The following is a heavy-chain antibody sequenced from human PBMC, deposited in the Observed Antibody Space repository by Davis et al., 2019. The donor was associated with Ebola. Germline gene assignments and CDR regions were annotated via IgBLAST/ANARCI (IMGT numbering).Heavy chain of an antibody. Sequence: ASVKVSCKASGGTFSSYAISWVRQAPGQGLEWMGWISAYNGNTNYAQKLQGRVTMTTDTSTNTAYMELRSLRSDDTAVYYCARGGTYYYDSSGSRLSWYMDVWGKGTTVTVSS. CDR1: GGTFSSYA. CDR3: ARGGTYYYDSSGSRLSWYMDV. CDR2: ISAYNGNT. V-gene: IGHV1-18*01. D-gene: IGHD3-22*01. J-gene: IGHJ6*03.